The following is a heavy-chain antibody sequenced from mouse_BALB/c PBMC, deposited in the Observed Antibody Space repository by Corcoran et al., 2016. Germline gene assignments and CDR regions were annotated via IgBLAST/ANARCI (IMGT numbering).Heavy chain of an antibody. V-gene: IGHV1-9*01. CDR1: GYTFSSYW. CDR2: IIPGNGST. J-gene: IGHJ1*01. D-gene: IGHD4-1*01. CDR3: SRNWDWFSDD. Sequence: QVQLQQSGAELMKPGASVKISCKATGYTFSSYWIEWVKQRPGHGLEWIGEIIPGNGSTNYNEKFKGKATFTADTSSNTAYMQLSSLTSEDSAVYNCSRNWDWFSDDWGAGTTVTVSP.